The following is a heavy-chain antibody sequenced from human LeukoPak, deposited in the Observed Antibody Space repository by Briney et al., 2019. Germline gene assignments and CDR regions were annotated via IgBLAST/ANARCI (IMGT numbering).Heavy chain of an antibody. V-gene: IGHV3-7*01. CDR3: ARAREVYCGGDCYSHAFDI. Sequence: GGSLRLSCAASGFTFSSYWMSWVRQAPGKGLGWVANIKQDGSEKYYVDSVKGRFTISRDNAKNSLYLQMNSLRAEDTAVYYCARAREVYCGGDCYSHAFDIWGQGTMVTVSS. D-gene: IGHD2-21*02. CDR2: IKQDGSEK. CDR1: GFTFSSYW. J-gene: IGHJ3*02.